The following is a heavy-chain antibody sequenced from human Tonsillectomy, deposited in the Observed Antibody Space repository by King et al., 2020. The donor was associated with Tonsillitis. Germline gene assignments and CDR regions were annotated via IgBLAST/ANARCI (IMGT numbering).Heavy chain of an antibody. Sequence: QLVQSGAEVKKPGASVKVSCKASGYTFTSYAMHWVRQAPGQRLEWMGWINAGNGNTKYSQKFQGRVTITRDTSTRIAYMELSSLRSEDTAVYYCARERQPEVTDFWSCYWFNWFDPWGQGTLVTVSS. CDR2: INAGNGNT. D-gene: IGHD3-3*01. J-gene: IGHJ5*02. CDR3: ARERQPEVTDFWSCYWFNWFDP. CDR1: GYTFTSYA. V-gene: IGHV1-3*01.